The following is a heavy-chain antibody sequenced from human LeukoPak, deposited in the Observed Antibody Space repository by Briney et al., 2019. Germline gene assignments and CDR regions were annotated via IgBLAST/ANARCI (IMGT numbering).Heavy chain of an antibody. V-gene: IGHV3-48*01. J-gene: IGHJ4*02. D-gene: IGHD6-13*01. CDR3: ARVFTTAGDMGFDY. CDR1: EFTFSSYS. Sequence: GGSLRLSCAASEFTFSSYSMNWVRQAPGKGLEWVSYITNSGNSKSYADSVKGRFTISRDNTKSSLYLQMNGLRAEDTAVYYCARVFTTAGDMGFDYWGQGTLVTVSS. CDR2: ITNSGNSK.